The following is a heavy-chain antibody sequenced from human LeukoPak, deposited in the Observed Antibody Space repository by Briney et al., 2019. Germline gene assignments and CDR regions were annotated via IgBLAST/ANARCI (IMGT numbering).Heavy chain of an antibody. Sequence: GGSLRLSCEASGFTFGSYAMTWVRQTPGKGLDWVSVIGASGADTYYADSVKGRFTISRDNAKNTLYLHMSSLRAEDTAVYFCARRPRDSSGYYLGAFHAWGQGTTVTVSS. D-gene: IGHD3-22*01. CDR1: GFTFGSYA. J-gene: IGHJ3*01. CDR2: IGASGADT. V-gene: IGHV3-23*01. CDR3: ARRPRDSSGYYLGAFHA.